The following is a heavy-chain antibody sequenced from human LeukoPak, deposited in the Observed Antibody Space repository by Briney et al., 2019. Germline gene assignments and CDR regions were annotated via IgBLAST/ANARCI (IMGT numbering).Heavy chain of an antibody. D-gene: IGHD1-1*01. Sequence: GGSLRLSCAASGFTFSNAWMSWVRQTPGKGLEWVSAISGSGGSTYYADSVKGRFTISRDNSKNTLYLQMNSLRAEDTAVYYCAKDHGGTFDYWGQGTLVTVSS. V-gene: IGHV3-23*01. J-gene: IGHJ4*02. CDR2: ISGSGGST. CDR1: GFTFSNAW. CDR3: AKDHGGTFDY.